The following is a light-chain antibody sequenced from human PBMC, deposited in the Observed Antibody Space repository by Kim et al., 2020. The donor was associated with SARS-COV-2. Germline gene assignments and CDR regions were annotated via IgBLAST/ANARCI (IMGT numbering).Light chain of an antibody. CDR2: GAS. J-gene: IGKJ2*01. Sequence: SLGPSTTISCRASQSVSSSYLAWYQQKPGPAPRLLINGASSRATGIPDRFSGSGSGTDFTLTLSRLEPEDFAVYYCQQYGSSLYTFGQGTKLEI. CDR1: QSVSSSY. V-gene: IGKV3-20*01. CDR3: QQYGSSLYT.